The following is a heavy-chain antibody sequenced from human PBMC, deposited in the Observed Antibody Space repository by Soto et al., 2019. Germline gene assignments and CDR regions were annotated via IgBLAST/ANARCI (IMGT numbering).Heavy chain of an antibody. CDR3: AKMINTVSREDY. CDR2: ISGTGGNS. CDR1: GFTFSTYA. V-gene: IGHV3-23*01. Sequence: VQLLESGGGLVLPGGSLRLSCTASGFTFSTYAMSWVRRPPGKGLEWVSSISGTGGNSFYSDSVKGRFTISRDNSKNTLYLQMNSLRAEDTAVYFCAKMINTVSREDYWGQGTLVTVSS. D-gene: IGHD3-22*01. J-gene: IGHJ4*02.